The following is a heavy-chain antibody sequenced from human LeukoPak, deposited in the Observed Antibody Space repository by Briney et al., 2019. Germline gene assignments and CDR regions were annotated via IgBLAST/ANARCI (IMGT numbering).Heavy chain of an antibody. V-gene: IGHV3-48*02. CDR2: ISSSSSTL. Sequence: GGSLRLSCAASGFTFSSYSMNWVRQAPGKGLEWVSYISSSSSTLYYADSVKGRFTISRDNAKNSLYLQMNSLRDEDTAVYYCVRERLTYYYDSSGPYYFDNWGQGTLVTVSS. J-gene: IGHJ4*02. CDR3: VRERLTYYYDSSGPYYFDN. CDR1: GFTFSSYS. D-gene: IGHD3-22*01.